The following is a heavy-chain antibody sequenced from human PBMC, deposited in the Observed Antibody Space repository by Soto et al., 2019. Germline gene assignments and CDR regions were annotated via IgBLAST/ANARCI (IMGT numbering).Heavy chain of an antibody. D-gene: IGHD1-26*01. CDR1: GGSISSSNW. Sequence: QVQLQESGPGLVKPSGTLTLTCAVSGGSISSSNWWRWVRQPPGKGLEWIGEIYHSGSTNYNPSLESRVTISVDKSKNQFSLKLSSVTAADKDVYYCARDAGGWDLGYWGQGTLVAVCS. CDR3: ARDAGGWDLGY. CDR2: IYHSGST. J-gene: IGHJ4*02. V-gene: IGHV4-4*02.